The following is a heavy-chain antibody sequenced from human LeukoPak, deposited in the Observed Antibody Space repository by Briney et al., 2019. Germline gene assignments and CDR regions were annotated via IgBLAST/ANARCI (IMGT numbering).Heavy chain of an antibody. CDR3: ARLSCSSTSCSIYDY. V-gene: IGHV3-74*01. D-gene: IGHD2-2*01. CDR1: GFTFSNYW. J-gene: IGHJ4*02. Sequence: GGSLRLSCAASGFTFSNYWMHWVRQAPGKGLVWSSRMNSDGSSTSYADSVKGRFTISRDNAKNTLYLQMNSLRAEDTAVYYRARLSCSSTSCSIYDYWGQGTLVTVSS. CDR2: MNSDGSST.